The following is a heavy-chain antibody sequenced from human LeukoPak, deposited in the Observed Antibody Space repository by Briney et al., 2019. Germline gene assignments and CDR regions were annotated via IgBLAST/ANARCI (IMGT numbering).Heavy chain of an antibody. D-gene: IGHD5-24*01. CDR2: ISTDGGTT. J-gene: IGHJ3*02. CDR3: AREIQRTIEMTTNRAFDI. Sequence: PGVSLRLSCAASGFTFSSFWMHWVRQVPGEGLVWVSHISTDGGTTTYADSVRGRFTISRDNANNTLYLQMNSLRAEDTAVYYCAREIQRTIEMTTNRAFDIWGQGTMVTVSS. CDR1: GFTFSSFW. V-gene: IGHV3-74*01.